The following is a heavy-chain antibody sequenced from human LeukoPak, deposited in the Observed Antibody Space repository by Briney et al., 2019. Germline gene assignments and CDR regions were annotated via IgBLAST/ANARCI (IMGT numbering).Heavy chain of an antibody. J-gene: IGHJ4*02. Sequence: PSETLSLTCTVSGGSISSGDYYWRWIRQPPGTGPEWIGYIYYSGSTYYNPSLKSRVTISVDTSKNQFSLKLSSVTAADTAVYYCARYTVVPVFDYWGQGTLVTVSS. V-gene: IGHV4-30-4*08. CDR2: IYYSGST. CDR3: ARYTVVPVFDY. D-gene: IGHD2-2*01. CDR1: GGSISSGDYY.